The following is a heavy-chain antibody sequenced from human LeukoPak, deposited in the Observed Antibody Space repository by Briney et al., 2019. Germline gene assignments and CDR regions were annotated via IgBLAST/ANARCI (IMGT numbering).Heavy chain of an antibody. CDR1: GFTVSSNY. CDR2: ISGNNNYI. CDR3: AELGITMIGGV. V-gene: IGHV3-21*06. J-gene: IGHJ6*04. D-gene: IGHD3-10*02. Sequence: PGGSLRLSCAASGFTVSSNYMSWVRQAPGKGLEWVSSISGNNNYIYYADSVKGRFTISRDNAKNSLYLQMNSLRAEDTAVYYCAELGITMIGGVWGKGTTVTISS.